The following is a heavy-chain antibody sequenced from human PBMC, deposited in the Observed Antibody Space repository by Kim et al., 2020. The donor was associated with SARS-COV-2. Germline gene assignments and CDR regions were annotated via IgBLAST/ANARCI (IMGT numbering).Heavy chain of an antibody. D-gene: IGHD2-21*01. CDR1: GFTFTMYS. CDR3: ARGPIYSSCRGYFES. V-gene: IGHV3-30*04. J-gene: IGHJ4*03. CDR2: ISFDGSNT. Sequence: GGSLRLSCAASGFTFTMYSMHWVRQAPGKGLEWVAFISFDGSNTYYADSVKGRFTVSRDSSKNTVFLEMSRLRLEDTALYFCARGPIYSSCRGYFESLG.